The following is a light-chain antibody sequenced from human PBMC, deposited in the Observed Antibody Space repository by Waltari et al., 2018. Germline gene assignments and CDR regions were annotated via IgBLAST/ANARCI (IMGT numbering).Light chain of an antibody. CDR2: SFS. CDR3: QSYDTTLSAVV. V-gene: IGLV1-40*01. CDR1: KSNIGADFD. J-gene: IGLJ2*01. Sequence: QSVLTQPPSVSGAPGQRVTISCSVTKSNIGADFDVHWYQQVPGTAPQLLLLSFSNRPSGGSDRCAGFKSGASASLVITGLQAEDEAMYYCQSYDTTLSAVVFGGGTRLTV.